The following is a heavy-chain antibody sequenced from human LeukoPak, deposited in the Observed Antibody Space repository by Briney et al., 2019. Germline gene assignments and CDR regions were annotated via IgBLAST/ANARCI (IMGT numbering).Heavy chain of an antibody. CDR2: IYYSGNT. V-gene: IGHV4-59*08. J-gene: IGHJ4*02. D-gene: IGHD3-22*01. CDR1: GGSISNYY. CDR3: ARHSETCSGDYCFLDYFDY. Sequence: SETLSLTRTVSGGSISNYYWSWFRQSPGKALEWIGYIYYSGNTDYNPSLKSRLTISVDTPKNHFSLRLSSVTAADTAVYYCARHSETCSGDYCFLDYFDYWGRGTLVTVSS.